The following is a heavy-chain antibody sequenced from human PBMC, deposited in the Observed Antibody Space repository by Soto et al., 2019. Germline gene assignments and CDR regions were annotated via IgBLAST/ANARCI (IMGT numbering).Heavy chain of an antibody. CDR3: ARQIYDSDTGPNFQYYFDS. D-gene: IGHD3-22*01. CDR1: GYSFAGYW. Sequence: RESLKISCKGSGYSFAGYWITWVRQKPGKGLEWMGRIDPSDSQTYYSPSFRGHVTIPVTKSITTVFLQWSSLRASDTAMYYCARQIYDSDTGPNFQYYFDSWGQGTPVTVSS. J-gene: IGHJ4*02. CDR2: IDPSDSQT. V-gene: IGHV5-10-1*01.